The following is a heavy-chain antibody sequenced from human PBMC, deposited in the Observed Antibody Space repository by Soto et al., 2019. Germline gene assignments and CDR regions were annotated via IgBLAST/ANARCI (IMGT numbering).Heavy chain of an antibody. CDR1: GFTFSSYW. Sequence: EVQLVESGGGLVQPGGSLRLSCAASGFTFSSYWMSWVRQAPGKGLEWVANIKQDGSEKYYVDSVKGRFTISRDNAKNSLYLQMNSLRAEDTAAYYCARAKIRGGWYCGMDVWGQGTTVTVSS. V-gene: IGHV3-7*01. D-gene: IGHD6-19*01. J-gene: IGHJ6*02. CDR2: IKQDGSEK. CDR3: ARAKIRGGWYCGMDV.